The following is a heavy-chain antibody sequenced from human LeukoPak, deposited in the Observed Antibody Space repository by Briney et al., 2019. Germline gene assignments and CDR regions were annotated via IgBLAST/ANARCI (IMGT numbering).Heavy chain of an antibody. D-gene: IGHD3-10*01. CDR1: GYSISRGYC. CDR3: ARAGWIITSGIDY. J-gene: IGHJ4*02. CDR2: IYHIGST. Sequence: SETLSLTCGVSGYSISRGYCWAWIRRPPGKGLEWIGTIYHIGSTYYTPSLGSRVTISVDTSKNEFSLNLKSVTAADTAVYYCARAGWIITSGIDYWGQGALVTVSP. V-gene: IGHV4-38-2*01.